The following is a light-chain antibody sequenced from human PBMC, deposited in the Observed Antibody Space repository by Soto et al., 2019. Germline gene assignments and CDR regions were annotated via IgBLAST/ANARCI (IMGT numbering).Light chain of an antibody. J-gene: IGLJ1*01. CDR1: SSDIGGYNS. V-gene: IGLV2-8*01. CDR3: SSYTDRNNLV. CDR2: DVS. Sequence: QSALTQSPSASGSPGQSVTISCTGTSSDIGGYNSVSWYQQHPGKAPKVMIYDVSKRPSGVPDRFSGSKSGNTASLTVSALQAEDEADYYRSSYTDRNNLVFGTGTKV.